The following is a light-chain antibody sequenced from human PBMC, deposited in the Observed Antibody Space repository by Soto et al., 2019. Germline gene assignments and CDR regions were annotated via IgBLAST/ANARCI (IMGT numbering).Light chain of an antibody. J-gene: IGKJ5*01. Sequence: EIVLTQSPGTLSLSPGERATLPCRASQSVSSRSLAWYQQKPGQAPRLLISGASSRAADIPDRFSGSGSGTDFTLTISSLEPEDFAVYYCQQRSNWPITFGQGTRLEIK. CDR1: QSVSSRS. CDR2: GAS. V-gene: IGKV3D-20*02. CDR3: QQRSNWPIT.